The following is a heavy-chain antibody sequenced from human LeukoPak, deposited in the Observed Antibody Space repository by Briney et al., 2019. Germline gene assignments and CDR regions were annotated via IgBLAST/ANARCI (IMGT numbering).Heavy chain of an antibody. D-gene: IGHD2-8*02. CDR2: INSDGSST. CDR3: ASQSLYWDFDY. V-gene: IGHV3-74*01. Sequence: GGSLRLSCAASGFTFSSYWMHWVRQAPGKGLVWVSRINSDGSSTGYADSVKGRFTISRDNAKNTLYLQMNSLRAEDTAVYYCASQSLYWDFDYWGQGTLVTVSS. J-gene: IGHJ4*02. CDR1: GFTFSSYW.